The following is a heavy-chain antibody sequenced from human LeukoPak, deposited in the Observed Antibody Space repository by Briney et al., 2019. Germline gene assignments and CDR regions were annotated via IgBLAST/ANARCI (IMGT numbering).Heavy chain of an antibody. D-gene: IGHD1-26*01. CDR3: ARDTSGTIDY. Sequence: GGSLRLSCAASGFTFDDYGMSWVRQAPGKGLEWVSGINWNGGSTGYADSVKGRFTISRDNAKNSLYLQMNSLRVEDTALYCCARDTSGTIDYWGQGTLVTVSS. CDR1: GFTFDDYG. V-gene: IGHV3-20*04. CDR2: INWNGGST. J-gene: IGHJ4*02.